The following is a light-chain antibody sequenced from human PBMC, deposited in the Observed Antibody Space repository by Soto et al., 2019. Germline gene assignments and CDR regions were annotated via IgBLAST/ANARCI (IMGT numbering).Light chain of an antibody. CDR2: DVN. CDR1: SSDVGAYNY. Sequence: QSVLTQPASVSGSPGQSITISCAGTSSDVGAYNYVSWYQQHPGKAPKLMIYDVNYRPSGVSNRFSGSKSGNTASLTISGLQAEDESDYYCSSYTTSSTLVFGGGTKLTVL. CDR3: SSYTTSSTLV. J-gene: IGLJ2*01. V-gene: IGLV2-14*01.